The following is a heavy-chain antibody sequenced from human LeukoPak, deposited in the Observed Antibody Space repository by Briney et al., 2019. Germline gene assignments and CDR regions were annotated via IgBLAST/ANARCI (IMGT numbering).Heavy chain of an antibody. J-gene: IGHJ5*02. Sequence: SETLSLTCTVSEDSISNHYWSWIRQPAGKGLEWIGRIYPSGSPNYNPFLKSRVTMSVDTAKNQFSLELTSVTAADTAVYYCTRHVYSNSWYETWGQGTLVTVSS. V-gene: IGHV4-4*07. CDR2: IYPSGSP. CDR3: TRHVYSNSWYET. D-gene: IGHD6-13*01. CDR1: EDSISNHY.